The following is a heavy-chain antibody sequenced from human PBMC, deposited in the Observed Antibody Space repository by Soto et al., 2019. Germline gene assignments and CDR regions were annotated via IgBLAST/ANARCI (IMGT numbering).Heavy chain of an antibody. CDR3: ANYGLIGGIY. Sequence: SETLSLTCSVSGGSIRGDYWNWIRQTPGKGLEWIANIYHSGATNYNPSLKSRVTISIDTSKNQFSLNLNSVTAADTAVYYCANYGLIGGIYWGQGTLVTVSS. D-gene: IGHD3-16*01. CDR1: GGSIRGDY. CDR2: IYHSGAT. J-gene: IGHJ4*02. V-gene: IGHV4-59*01.